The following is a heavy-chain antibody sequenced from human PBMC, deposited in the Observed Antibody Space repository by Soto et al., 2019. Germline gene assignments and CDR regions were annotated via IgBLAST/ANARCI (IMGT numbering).Heavy chain of an antibody. CDR2: ISYDGSNK. J-gene: IGHJ4*02. CDR1: GFTFSSYA. V-gene: IGHV3-30-3*01. Sequence: QVQLVESGGGVVQRGRSLRLSCAASGFTFSSYAMHWVRQAPGKGLEWVAVISYDGSNKYYADSVKGRFTISRDNSKNTLYLQMNSLRAEDTAVYYCARGDDYGDRKADWGQGTLVTVSS. D-gene: IGHD4-17*01. CDR3: ARGDDYGDRKAD.